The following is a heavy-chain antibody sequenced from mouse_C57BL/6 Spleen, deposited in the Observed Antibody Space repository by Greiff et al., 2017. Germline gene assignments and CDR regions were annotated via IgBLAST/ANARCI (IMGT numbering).Heavy chain of an antibody. CDR1: GFSLTSYG. V-gene: IGHV2-5*01. CDR2: IWRGGST. D-gene: IGHD1-1*01. J-gene: IGHJ1*03. Sequence: VQLQQSGPGLVQPSQSLSITCTVSGFSLTSYGVHWVRQSPGKGLEWLGVIWRGGSTDYNAAFMSRLSITKDNSKSQVFFKMNSLQADDTAIYYCAKNYYGSSNTTDFDGWGTGTTVTVSS. CDR3: AKNYYGSSNTTDFDG.